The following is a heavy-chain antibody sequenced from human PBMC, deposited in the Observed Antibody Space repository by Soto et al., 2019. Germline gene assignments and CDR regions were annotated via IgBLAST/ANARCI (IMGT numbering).Heavy chain of an antibody. J-gene: IGHJ6*01. CDR3: AKEGDCSSTSCSGGYYYYYGMDV. Sequence: EVQLLESGGGLVQPGGSLRLSCVASGFPFSNYAMNWVRQAPRKGLEWVSAISGSGGSTYYADSVKGRFTISRDNSKNTLYVQMNGLRAEDTAVYYCAKEGDCSSTSCSGGYYYYYGMDVWGQGTTVTVSS. V-gene: IGHV3-23*01. D-gene: IGHD2-2*01. CDR1: GFPFSNYA. CDR2: ISGSGGST.